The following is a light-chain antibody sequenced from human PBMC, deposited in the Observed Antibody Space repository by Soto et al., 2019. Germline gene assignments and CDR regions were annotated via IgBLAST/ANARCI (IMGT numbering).Light chain of an antibody. V-gene: IGLV2-14*01. CDR1: SSDVGDYNH. Sequence: QSALTQPASVSGSPGQWITISCTGTSSDVGDYNHVSWYQQHPRKAPKLMIYDVSHRPSGVSNRFSGSKSGNTASLTISGLQAEDEADYYCSSYTTSSTLFGGGTKLTVL. CDR3: SSYTTSSTL. J-gene: IGLJ2*01. CDR2: DVS.